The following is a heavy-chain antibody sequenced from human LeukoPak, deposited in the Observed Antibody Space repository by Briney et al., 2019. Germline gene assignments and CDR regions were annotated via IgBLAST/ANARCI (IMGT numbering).Heavy chain of an antibody. CDR2: IYTTGST. CDR3: ARVRSSWGYYYYGMDV. J-gene: IGHJ6*02. D-gene: IGHD2-2*01. Sequence: PSETLSLTCTVSGGSISSYYWTWIRQPAGKGLEWIGRIYTTGSTNYNPSLNSRVTMSVDTSKNQFSLKLSSVTAADTAVYYCARVRSSWGYYYYGMDVWGQGTTVTVSS. CDR1: GGSISSYY. V-gene: IGHV4-4*07.